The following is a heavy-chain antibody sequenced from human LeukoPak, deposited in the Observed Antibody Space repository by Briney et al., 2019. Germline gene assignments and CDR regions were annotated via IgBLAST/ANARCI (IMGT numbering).Heavy chain of an antibody. Sequence: GGSLRLSCAASGFTLSSYAMSWVRRAPGKGLEWVSAISGSVGNTYYADSVKGRFTISRDNSKNTLYLQMNSLRAEDTAVYYCAKDRSVVAAVYYYYGMDVWGQGTTVTVSS. CDR3: AKDRSVVAAVYYYYGMDV. CDR1: GFTLSSYA. J-gene: IGHJ6*02. CDR2: ISGSVGNT. D-gene: IGHD2-15*01. V-gene: IGHV3-23*01.